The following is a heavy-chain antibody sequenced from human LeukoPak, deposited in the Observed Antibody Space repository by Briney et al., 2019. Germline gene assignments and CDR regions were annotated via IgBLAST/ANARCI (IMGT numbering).Heavy chain of an antibody. D-gene: IGHD1-26*01. CDR1: GYTFTSYG. V-gene: IGHV1-18*01. J-gene: IGHJ6*02. Sequence: ASVKVSFKASGYTFTSYGISWVRQAPGQGLEWMGWISAYNGNTSYAQKLQGRVTMTTDTSTSTAYMELRSLRSDDTAVYYCARGGDGSPYYYGMDVWGQGTTVTVSS. CDR2: ISAYNGNT. CDR3: ARGGDGSPYYYGMDV.